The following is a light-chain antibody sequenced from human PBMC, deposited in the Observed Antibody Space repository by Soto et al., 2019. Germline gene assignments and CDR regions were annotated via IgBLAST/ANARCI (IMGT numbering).Light chain of an antibody. CDR1: QSVSSN. CDR3: QQYGSSRT. V-gene: IGKV3-20*01. CDR2: GAS. Sequence: EIVLTQSPGTLSLSPGDRATLSCRASQSVSSNLAWHQQKPGEAPRLLISGASSRATGIPDRFSGSGYGTDFTLTISRVESEDFAVYYCQQYGSSRTFGQGTKVEIK. J-gene: IGKJ1*01.